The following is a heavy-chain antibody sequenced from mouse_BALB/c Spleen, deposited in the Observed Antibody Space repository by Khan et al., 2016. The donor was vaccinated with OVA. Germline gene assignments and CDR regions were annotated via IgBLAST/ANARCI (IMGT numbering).Heavy chain of an antibody. CDR3: ARENTNGRSCDAMDY. V-gene: IGHV1S41*01. J-gene: IGHJ4*01. CDR1: GYTFTSYW. Sequence: DLVKPGTSVKMYCKASGYTFTSYWINWIKQRPGQGLEWIGRIGPCSSNTSYNEIFKGKAALTVDTSSSTAYIQLSSLSSEDSAVFFCARENTNGRSCDAMDYWGQGTSVTVSA. D-gene: IGHD1-1*01. CDR2: IGPCSSNT.